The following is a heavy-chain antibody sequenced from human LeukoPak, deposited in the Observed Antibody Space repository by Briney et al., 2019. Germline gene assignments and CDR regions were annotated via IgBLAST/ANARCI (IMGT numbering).Heavy chain of an antibody. CDR2: IYRSGST. Sequence: PSETLSLTCAVSGYSISSGYYWGWIRQPPGKGLEWIGSIYRSGSTYYNPSLKSRVTISVDTSKNQFSLKLSSVTAADTAVYYCARLHDILTGPPLWGQGTLVTVSS. V-gene: IGHV4-38-2*01. CDR1: GYSISSGYY. CDR3: ARLHDILTGPPL. D-gene: IGHD3-9*01. J-gene: IGHJ4*02.